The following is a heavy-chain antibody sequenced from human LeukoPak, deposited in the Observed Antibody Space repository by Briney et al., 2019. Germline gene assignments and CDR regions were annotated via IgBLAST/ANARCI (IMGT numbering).Heavy chain of an antibody. CDR1: GGTFSSYA. J-gene: IGHJ4*02. Sequence: GASVKVSCKASGGTFSSYAISWVRQAPGQGLEWMGGIKPIFGTANYAQKFQGSVTITADESTSTAYMELSSLRSEDTAMYYCARDRYYDSSGYYYESEYWGQGTLVTVSS. D-gene: IGHD3-22*01. CDR2: IKPIFGTA. CDR3: ARDRYYDSSGYYYESEY. V-gene: IGHV1-69*13.